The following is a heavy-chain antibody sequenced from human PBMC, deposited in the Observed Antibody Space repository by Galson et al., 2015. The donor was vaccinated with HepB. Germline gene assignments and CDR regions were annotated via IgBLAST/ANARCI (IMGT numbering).Heavy chain of an antibody. CDR3: ARDKRRCSSTSCYVHSRLNYYYGMDV. J-gene: IGHJ6*02. CDR2: INPNSGGT. CDR1: GYTFTGYY. Sequence: SVKVSCKASGYTFTGYYMHWVRQAPGQGLEWMGWINPNSGGTNYAQKFQGWVTMTRDTSISTAYMELSRLRSDDTAVYYCARDKRRCSSTSCYVHSRLNYYYGMDVWGQGTTVTVSS. D-gene: IGHD2-2*01. V-gene: IGHV1-2*04.